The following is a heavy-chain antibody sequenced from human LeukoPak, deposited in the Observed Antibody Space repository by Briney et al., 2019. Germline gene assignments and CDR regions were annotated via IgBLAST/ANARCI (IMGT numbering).Heavy chain of an antibody. CDR2: IWFDGSDK. D-gene: IGHD2-15*01. CDR3: ARDPADIRENFAF. V-gene: IGHV3-33*01. CDR1: GFTLSTNG. Sequence: GGSLTLSCAASGFTLSTNGFHWVRQIPGKGLEWVAGIWFDGSDKYYADSVKGRFTISRDISKNTVHLQMNSLRAEDTAVYHCARDPADIRENFAFGGQGTQVTVSS. J-gene: IGHJ4*02.